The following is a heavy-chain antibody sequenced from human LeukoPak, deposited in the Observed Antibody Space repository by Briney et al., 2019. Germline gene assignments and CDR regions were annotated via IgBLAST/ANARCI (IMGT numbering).Heavy chain of an antibody. Sequence: SVKVSCKASGGTFSSYATSWVRQAPGQGLEWMGGIIPIFGTANYAQKFQGRVTITADESTSTAYMELSSLRSEDTAVYYCAGGGDMDYYDSSGYLVYWGQGTLVTVSS. J-gene: IGHJ4*02. CDR2: IIPIFGTA. D-gene: IGHD3-22*01. V-gene: IGHV1-69*01. CDR1: GGTFSSYA. CDR3: AGGGDMDYYDSSGYLVY.